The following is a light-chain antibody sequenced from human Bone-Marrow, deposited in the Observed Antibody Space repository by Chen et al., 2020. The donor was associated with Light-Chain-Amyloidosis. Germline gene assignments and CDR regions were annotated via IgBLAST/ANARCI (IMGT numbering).Light chain of an antibody. CDR1: SSAVGGDNH. Sequence: QSALTQPASVSGSPGQSITISCTGTSSAVGGDNHVSWYQQHPDKAPKLMIYEVTNRPSWVPDRFSGSKSDNTAALTISGLQTEDEADYFCSSYTLTNTLVFGSGTRVTVL. V-gene: IGLV2-14*01. J-gene: IGLJ1*01. CDR3: SSYTLTNTLV. CDR2: EVT.